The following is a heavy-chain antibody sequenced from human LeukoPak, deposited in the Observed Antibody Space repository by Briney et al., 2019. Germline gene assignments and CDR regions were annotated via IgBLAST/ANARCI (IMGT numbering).Heavy chain of an antibody. CDR2: ISGGGDNT. CDR3: AKFEGALLGNYYMDV. CDR1: GFPFSDFA. Sequence: PGGSLRLSCAVSGFPFSDFAMRWVRQAPGKGLEWVSTISGGGDNTHFADSVKGRFTISRDNSKNTLFLQMASLRAEDTAVYYCAKFEGALLGNYYMDVWGKGTTVTVSS. V-gene: IGHV3-23*01. J-gene: IGHJ6*03.